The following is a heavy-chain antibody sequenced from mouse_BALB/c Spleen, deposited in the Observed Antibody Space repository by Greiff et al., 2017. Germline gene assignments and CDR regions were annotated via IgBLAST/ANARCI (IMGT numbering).Heavy chain of an antibody. D-gene: IGHD1-2*01. J-gene: IGHJ4*01. CDR1: GYTFTSYV. Sequence: EVQVVESGPELVKPGASVKMSCKASGYTFTSYVMHWVKQKPGQGLEWIGYINPYNDGTKYNEKFKGKATLTSDKSSSTAYMELSSLTSEDSAVYYCASHYYGYAMDYWGQGTSVTVSS. CDR2: INPYNDGT. CDR3: ASHYYGYAMDY. V-gene: IGHV1-14*01.